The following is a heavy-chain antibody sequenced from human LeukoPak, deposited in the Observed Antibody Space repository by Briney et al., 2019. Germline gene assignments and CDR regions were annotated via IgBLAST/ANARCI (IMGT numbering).Heavy chain of an antibody. J-gene: IGHJ4*02. D-gene: IGHD6-13*01. Sequence: GASVKVSCKASGGTFSSYAISWVRQAPGQGLEWIGGIIPIFGTANYAQKFQGRVTITADESTSTAYMELSSLRSEDTAVYYCASTHSSIAAAGTFNYWGQGTLVTVSS. CDR2: IIPIFGTA. CDR1: GGTFSSYA. V-gene: IGHV1-69*01. CDR3: ASTHSSIAAAGTFNY.